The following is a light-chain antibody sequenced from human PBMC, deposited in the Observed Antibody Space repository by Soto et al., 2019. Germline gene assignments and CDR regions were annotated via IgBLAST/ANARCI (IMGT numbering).Light chain of an antibody. J-gene: IGKJ3*01. Sequence: DIVMTQSPDSLAVSLGERATISCRSSQSLSYNSNNRTRLAWYQQRPGQSPKLLMYWASTRESGVSDRFSGSGYGTDFTLTISSLQAADVAVYYCQQYYIPPLTFGPVTIVDLK. V-gene: IGKV4-1*01. CDR2: WAS. CDR1: QSLSYNSNNRTR. CDR3: QQYYIPPLT.